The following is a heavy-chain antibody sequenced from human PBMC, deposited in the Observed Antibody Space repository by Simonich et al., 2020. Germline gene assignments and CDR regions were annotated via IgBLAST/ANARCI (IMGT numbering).Heavy chain of an antibody. CDR2: IYTRGST. D-gene: IGHD6-13*01. J-gene: IGHJ6*02. Sequence: QVQLQESGPGLVKPSETLSLTCAVSGYSISSGYYWGWIRQPPGKGLGWIGSIYTRGSTSYTPSLKSRVTISVDTSKNQFSLKLSSVTAADTAVYYCARVGYSNYYYYGMDVWGQGTTVTVSS. CDR1: GYSISSGYY. V-gene: IGHV4-38-2*01. CDR3: ARVGYSNYYYYGMDV.